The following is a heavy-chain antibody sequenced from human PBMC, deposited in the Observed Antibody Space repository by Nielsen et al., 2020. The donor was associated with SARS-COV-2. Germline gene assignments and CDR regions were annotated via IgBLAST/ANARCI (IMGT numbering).Heavy chain of an antibody. CDR1: GGSISSGGYY. D-gene: IGHD2-2*01. CDR3: ARYVLGYCSSTSCSVGDAFDI. V-gene: IGHV4-31*03. CDR2: IYYSGST. Sequence: SETLSLTCTVSGGSISSGGYYWSWIRQHPGKGLEWIGYIYYSGSTYYNPSLKSRVTISVDTSKNQFSLKLSSVTAADTAVYYCARYVLGYCSSTSCSVGDAFDIWGQGTMVTVSS. J-gene: IGHJ3*02.